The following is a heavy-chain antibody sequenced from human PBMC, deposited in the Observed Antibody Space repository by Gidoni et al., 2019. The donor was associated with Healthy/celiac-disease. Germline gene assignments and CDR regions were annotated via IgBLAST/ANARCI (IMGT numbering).Heavy chain of an antibody. V-gene: IGHV4-34*01. CDR1: GGSFSGYY. J-gene: IGHJ4*02. D-gene: IGHD4-4*01. CDR3: ARVSVTKFFDY. Sequence: QVQLQQWGAGRLKPSETLSITCAVYGGSFSGYYWSWIRQPPGKGLEWIGEINHSGSTNYNPSLKSRVTISVDTSKNQFSLTLSSVTAADTAVYYCARVSVTKFFDYWGQGTLVTVSS. CDR2: INHSGST.